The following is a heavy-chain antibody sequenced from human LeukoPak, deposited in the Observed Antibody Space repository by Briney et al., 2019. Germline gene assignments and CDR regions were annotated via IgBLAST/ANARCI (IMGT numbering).Heavy chain of an antibody. CDR1: GYTFDSYG. J-gene: IGHJ4*02. CDR3: ARGGATTAVDY. Sequence: ASVKVPCKASGYTFDSYGFTWVRQAPGQGLEWMGWITAYNGDTHYAQKFQGRVSMTTDTSTSTAYMEVRSLRSDDTAVYYCARGGATTAVDYWGQGTLVTVSS. D-gene: IGHD5-12*01. CDR2: ITAYNGDT. V-gene: IGHV1-18*01.